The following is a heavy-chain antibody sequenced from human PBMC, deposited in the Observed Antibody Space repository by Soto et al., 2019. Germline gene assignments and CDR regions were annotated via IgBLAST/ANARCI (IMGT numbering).Heavy chain of an antibody. CDR3: VQTLLLQYFAPF. CDR2: IYWDDDK. D-gene: IGHD3-9*01. J-gene: IGHJ4*02. CDR1: GFSLSTRRVG. Sequence: SGPTLVNPTQTLTLTCDFSGFSLSTRRVGVGWIRQPPGKALEWLALIYWDDDKLYSPSLKSRLTVSKDTSKNQVVLTMTNTDTVYTAIYYCVQTLLLQYFAPFWGQGTLVTVSS. V-gene: IGHV2-5*02.